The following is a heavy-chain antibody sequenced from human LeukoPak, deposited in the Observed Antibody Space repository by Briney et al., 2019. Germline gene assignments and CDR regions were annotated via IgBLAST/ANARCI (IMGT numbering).Heavy chain of an antibody. D-gene: IGHD3-22*01. CDR2: ISSSSSYI. J-gene: IGHJ5*02. V-gene: IGHV3-21*01. CDR3: ARGYYDSSGYPT. CDR1: GFPFSSYS. Sequence: GGSLRLSCAASGFPFSSYSMNWVREAPRKGLEWVSSISSSSSYIYYADSVKGRFTISRDNAKNSLYLQMNSLRAEDTAVYYCARGYYDSSGYPTWGEGALVTVSS.